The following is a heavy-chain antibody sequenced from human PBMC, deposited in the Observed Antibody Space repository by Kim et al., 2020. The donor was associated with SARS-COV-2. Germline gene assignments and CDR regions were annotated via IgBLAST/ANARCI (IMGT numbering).Heavy chain of an antibody. J-gene: IGHJ6*02. Sequence: KSRVTMSVDTSKTQFSLKLSSVTAADTAVYYCAREKQLVGQKDYYYGMDVWGQGTTVTVSS. V-gene: IGHV4-4*06. CDR3: AREKQLVGQKDYYYGMDV. D-gene: IGHD6-6*01.